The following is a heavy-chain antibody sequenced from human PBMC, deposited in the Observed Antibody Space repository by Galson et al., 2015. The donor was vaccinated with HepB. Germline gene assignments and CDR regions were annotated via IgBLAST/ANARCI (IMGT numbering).Heavy chain of an antibody. V-gene: IGHV3-15*01. CDR2: IRTVYENAAT. CDR3: CTQGGLYPDV. CDR1: GFSFRDGY. Sequence: SLRLSCAASGFSFRDGYMIWVRQAPGQGLEWVGRIRTVYENAATDLGAPVKGRFSVSRDDSKHMLFLEMSNLKTEDTAVYYCCTQGGLYPDVWGQGTTVTVSS. J-gene: IGHJ6*02. D-gene: IGHD3/OR15-3a*01.